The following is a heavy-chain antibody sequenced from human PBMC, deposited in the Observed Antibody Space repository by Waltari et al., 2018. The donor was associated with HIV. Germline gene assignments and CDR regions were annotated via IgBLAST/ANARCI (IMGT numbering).Heavy chain of an antibody. CDR3: VREVVVAATWWFDP. CDR2: ISGDGSST. J-gene: IGHJ5*02. Sequence: EVQLVESGGGLVQPGGSLSLSCAASGFTFSTYWMHWVRQAPGKGLVWVSRISGDGSSTTYADSVKGRFTISRDNPKNTLYLQMNSLRVEDTAVYYCVREVVVAATWWFDPWGQGTLVTVSS. D-gene: IGHD2-15*01. CDR1: GFTFSTYW. V-gene: IGHV3-74*01.